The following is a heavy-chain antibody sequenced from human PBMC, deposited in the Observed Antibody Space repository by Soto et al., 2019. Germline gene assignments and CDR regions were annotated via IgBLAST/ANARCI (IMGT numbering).Heavy chain of an antibody. CDR3: AKGTITGTLVYDAFDI. V-gene: IGHV3-30-3*01. CDR1: GFTFSSYA. J-gene: IGHJ3*02. D-gene: IGHD1-7*01. CDR2: ISYDGSNK. Sequence: GGSLRLSCAASGFTFSSYAMHWVRQAPGKGLEWVAVISYDGSNKYYADSVKGRFTISRDNSKNTLYLQMNSLRAEDTAVYYCAKGTITGTLVYDAFDIWGQGTMVTVSS.